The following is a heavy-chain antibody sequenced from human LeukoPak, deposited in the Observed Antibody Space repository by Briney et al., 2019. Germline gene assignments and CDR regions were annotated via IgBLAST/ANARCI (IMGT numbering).Heavy chain of an antibody. CDR3: ARENSSGWADY. D-gene: IGHD6-19*01. CDR2: INHSGST. V-gene: IGHV4-34*01. CDR1: GGSFSGYY. J-gene: IGHJ4*02. Sequence: PSETLSLTCAVYGGSFSGYYWSWIRQPPGKGLEWIGEINHSGSTNYNPSLKSRVTISVDTSKNQFSLKLSSVTAADTAVYYCARENSSGWADYWGQGTLVTVSS.